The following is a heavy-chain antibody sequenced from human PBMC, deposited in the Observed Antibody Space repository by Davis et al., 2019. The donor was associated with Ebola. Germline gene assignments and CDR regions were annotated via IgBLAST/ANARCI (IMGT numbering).Heavy chain of an antibody. D-gene: IGHD6-19*01. V-gene: IGHV3-23*01. Sequence: GESLKISCGASGFIVSTNYVTWVRQAPGKGLELVSAISGSGVDTYSADSVKGRFTTSRDHSKSTLFLQMNSLTADDTALYYCAKDTPYTSGLHAFDIWGQGTMVTVSS. CDR1: GFIVSTNY. J-gene: IGHJ3*02. CDR3: AKDTPYTSGLHAFDI. CDR2: ISGSGVDT.